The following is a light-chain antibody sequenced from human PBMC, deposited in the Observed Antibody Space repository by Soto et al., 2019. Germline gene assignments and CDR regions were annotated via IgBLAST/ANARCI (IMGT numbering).Light chain of an antibody. Sequence: EIVLTQSPGTLSLFPGERATFSCRASQSVSSTYLAWYRQKPGQAPRLLIYGASSRATGIPDRFSGSGSGTDFTVTISRLEPEDSAVYYCQHYGTSPRTFGQGTKVEIK. CDR2: GAS. J-gene: IGKJ1*01. V-gene: IGKV3-20*01. CDR1: QSVSSTY. CDR3: QHYGTSPRT.